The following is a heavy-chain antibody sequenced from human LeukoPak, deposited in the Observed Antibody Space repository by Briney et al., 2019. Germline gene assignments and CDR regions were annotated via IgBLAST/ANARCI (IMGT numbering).Heavy chain of an antibody. CDR3: ARELEIAVAGTLGY. CDR1: GFTYSSYA. V-gene: IGHV3-33*01. D-gene: IGHD6-19*01. CDR2: IWYDGSNK. Sequence: PGGSLRLSCAASGFTYSSYAMHWVRQAPGKGLEWVAVIWYDGSNKYYADSVKGRFTISRDHSKNTLYLQMKSLRAEDTAVYYCARELEIAVAGTLGYWGQGTLVTVSS. J-gene: IGHJ4*02.